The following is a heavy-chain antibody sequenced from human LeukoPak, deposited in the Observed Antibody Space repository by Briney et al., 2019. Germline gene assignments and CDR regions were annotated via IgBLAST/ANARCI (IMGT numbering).Heavy chain of an antibody. CDR2: INPDSGVT. CDR3: ACERQVGAPQLWL. J-gene: IGHJ4*02. V-gene: IGHV1-2*02. Sequence: ASVKVSCKASGYTFTGYFMHWLRQAPGQGPQWMGWINPDSGVTNYAQKFQGRVTMTKDASSRTVYMELSRLRYDDTAVYYCACERQVGAPQLWLWGQGTLVTVSS. D-gene: IGHD1-26*01. CDR1: GYTFTGYF.